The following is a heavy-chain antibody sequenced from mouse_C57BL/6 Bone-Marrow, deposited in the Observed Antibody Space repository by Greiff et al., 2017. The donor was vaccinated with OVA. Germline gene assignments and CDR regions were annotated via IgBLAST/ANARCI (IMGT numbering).Heavy chain of an antibody. CDR2: INPGSGGT. CDR1: GYAFNNYL. Sequence: VQLQQSGAELVRPGTSVKVSCKASGYAFNNYLIEWVKQRPGQGLEWIGVINPGSGGTNYNEKFKGKATLTADKSASTAYMQLSSLTSEDSAVYFCARSVMAYWGQGTLVTVSA. J-gene: IGHJ3*01. CDR3: ARSVMAY. V-gene: IGHV1-54*01.